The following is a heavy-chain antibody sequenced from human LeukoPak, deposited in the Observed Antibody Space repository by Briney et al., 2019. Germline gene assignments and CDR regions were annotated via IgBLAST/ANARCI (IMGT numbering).Heavy chain of an antibody. D-gene: IGHD6-6*01. Sequence: SETLSLTCTVSGGSISSSTYYWGWIRQPPGKGLEWIGSTNYSGNTYYNPSLKSRVTISVDTSKNQFSLRLSSVTAADTAVYYCASPSISSSTYDYWGQGTLVTVSS. CDR2: TNYSGNT. J-gene: IGHJ4*02. V-gene: IGHV4-39*01. CDR3: ASPSISSSTYDY. CDR1: GGSISSSTYY.